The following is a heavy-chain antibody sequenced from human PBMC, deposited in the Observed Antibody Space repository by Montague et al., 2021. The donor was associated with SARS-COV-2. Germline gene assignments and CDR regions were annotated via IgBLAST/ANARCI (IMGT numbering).Heavy chain of an antibody. CDR1: GSTFSNYD. V-gene: IGHV3-48*03. J-gene: IGHJ3*02. CDR2: ISTSAYTT. CDR3: TRDYRSIVGDGLDI. D-gene: IGHD3-16*02. Sequence: SLRLSCAASGSTFSNYDMNWVRQAPGKGPEWISYISTSAYTTSYAGSVKGRFTISRDNGKNSLYLQMNSLRVEDTAVYYCTRDYRSIVGDGLDIWCQGTKVTVSS.